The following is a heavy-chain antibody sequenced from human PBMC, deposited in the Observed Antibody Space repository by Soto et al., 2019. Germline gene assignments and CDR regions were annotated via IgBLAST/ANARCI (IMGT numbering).Heavy chain of an antibody. CDR1: GYTFTGYY. CDR2: INPNSGGT. Sequence: ASVKVSCKASGYTFTGYYMHWVRQAPGQGLEWMGWINPNSGGTNYAQKFQGWVTMTRDTSISTAYMELSRLRSDDTAVYYCARGCDALKQAAAGINFDYWGQGTLVTVSS. CDR3: ARGCDALKQAAAGINFDY. J-gene: IGHJ4*02. D-gene: IGHD6-13*01. V-gene: IGHV1-2*04.